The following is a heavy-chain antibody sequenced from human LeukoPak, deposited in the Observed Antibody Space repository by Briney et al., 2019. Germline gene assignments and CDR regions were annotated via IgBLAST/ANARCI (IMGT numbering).Heavy chain of an antibody. J-gene: IGHJ6*02. V-gene: IGHV4-59*01. D-gene: IGHD3-10*01. CDR3: ARVGGSGSYYYAMDV. Sequence: SETLSLTCTVPGGSIRSYYWSWIRQTPGKGLEWIGDIYYSGSTNDNPSLKSQVSISVDASKNQFSLKLSSVTAADAAVYYCARVGGSGSYYYAMDVWGQGTTVTVSS. CDR1: GGSIRSYY. CDR2: IYYSGST.